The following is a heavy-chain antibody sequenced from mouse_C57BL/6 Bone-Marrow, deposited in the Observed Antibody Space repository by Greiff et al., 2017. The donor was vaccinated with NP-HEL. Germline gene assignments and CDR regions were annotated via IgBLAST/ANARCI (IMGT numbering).Heavy chain of an antibody. CDR3: ARDYDYGSSGYFDV. Sequence: EVMLVESGGGLVKPGGSLKLSCAASGFTFSSYAMSWVRQTPEKRLEWVATISDGGSYTYYPDNVKGRFTISRDNAKNNLYLQMSHLKSEDTAMYYCARDYDYGSSGYFDVWGTGTTVTVSS. CDR2: ISDGGSYT. J-gene: IGHJ1*03. V-gene: IGHV5-4*01. CDR1: GFTFSSYA. D-gene: IGHD1-1*01.